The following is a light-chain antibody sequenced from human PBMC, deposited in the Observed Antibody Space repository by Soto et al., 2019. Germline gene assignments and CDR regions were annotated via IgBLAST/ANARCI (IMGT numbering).Light chain of an antibody. V-gene: IGKV1-5*01. CDR3: QQLNSYPIT. CDR1: QSVSGW. J-gene: IGKJ5*01. Sequence: DIQMTQSPSTLSASVGDTVTATCRASQSVSGWLAWYQQKPGEAPKLLIYDASALPRGVPSRFTGGRSGKEVTLTISGLQSEDFATYYCQQLNSYPITFGQGTRLEI. CDR2: DAS.